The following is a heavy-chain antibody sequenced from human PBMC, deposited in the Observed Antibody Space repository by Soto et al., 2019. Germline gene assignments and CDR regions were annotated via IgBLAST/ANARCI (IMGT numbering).Heavy chain of an antibody. Sequence: EVQLVESGGGLVHPGGSLKLSCAVSGFTFSGSVMHWVRQAPGQGLEWLGRIRSRDSDYATSYAESVKGRVTISRDDSKTTAYLQVTSLKIEDTALYYCTTYGNSAKGFDYWGQGTLVTVSS. D-gene: IGHD1-1*01. CDR3: TTYGNSAKGFDY. CDR1: GFTFSGSV. CDR2: IRSRDSDYAT. J-gene: IGHJ4*02. V-gene: IGHV3-73*01.